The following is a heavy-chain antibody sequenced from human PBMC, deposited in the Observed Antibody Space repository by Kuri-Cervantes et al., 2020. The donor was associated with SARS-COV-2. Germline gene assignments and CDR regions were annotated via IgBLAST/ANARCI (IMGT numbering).Heavy chain of an antibody. CDR1: GLTFRSYS. V-gene: IGHV3-21*01. CDR2: ITSDSRYI. Sequence: GGSLRLSCAASGLTFRSYSMNWVRQSPGKGLEWVASITSDSRYIYYAGSVKGRFTISRDNAKISLYLEMNSLRAEDTAVYYCARDGGYCTLTTCYSYWYFDLWGRGTLVTVSS. D-gene: IGHD2-2*01. CDR3: ARDGGYCTLTTCYSYWYFDL. J-gene: IGHJ2*01.